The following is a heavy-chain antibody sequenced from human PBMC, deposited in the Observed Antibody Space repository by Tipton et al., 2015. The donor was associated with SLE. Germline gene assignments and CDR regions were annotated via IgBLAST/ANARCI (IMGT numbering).Heavy chain of an antibody. CDR1: GGSIRSSRHF. D-gene: IGHD3-16*01. CDR3: ARVQAYEGFDP. CDR2: LYYSGNT. Sequence: LRLSCTVSGGSIRSSRHFWGWSRQPPGKGLEWIGVLYYSGNTYYNPSLKSRVTISVDTSKNQFSLKLSSVTAADTAVYYCARVQAYEGFDPWGQGTLVIVSS. J-gene: IGHJ5*02. V-gene: IGHV4-39*07.